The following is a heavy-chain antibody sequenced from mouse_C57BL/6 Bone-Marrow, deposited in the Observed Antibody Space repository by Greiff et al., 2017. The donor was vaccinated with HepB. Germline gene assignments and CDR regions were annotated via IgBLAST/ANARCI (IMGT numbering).Heavy chain of an antibody. CDR2: INPSNGGT. Sequence: QVQLQQPGTELVKPGASVKLSCKASGYTFTSYWMHWVKQRPGQGLEWIGNINPSNGGTNYNEKFKSKATLTVDKSSSTAYMQLSSLTSEDSAVYYCARPICYYGSSYVENAMDYWGQGTSVTVSS. CDR3: ARPICYYGSSYVENAMDY. V-gene: IGHV1-53*01. D-gene: IGHD1-1*01. J-gene: IGHJ4*01. CDR1: GYTFTSYW.